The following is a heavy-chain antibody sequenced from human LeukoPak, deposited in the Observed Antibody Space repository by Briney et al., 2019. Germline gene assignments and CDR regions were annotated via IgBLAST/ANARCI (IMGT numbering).Heavy chain of an antibody. CDR2: ISYDGSNK. CDR3: ARLPEYRTIDY. D-gene: IGHD5-18*01. Sequence: GGSLRLSCAASGFTFSSYAMHWVRQAPGKGLEWVAVISYDGSNKYYADSVKGRFTISRDNSKNTLYLQMNSLRAEDTAVYYCARLPEYRTIDYWGQGTLVTVSS. V-gene: IGHV3-30-3*01. J-gene: IGHJ4*02. CDR1: GFTFSSYA.